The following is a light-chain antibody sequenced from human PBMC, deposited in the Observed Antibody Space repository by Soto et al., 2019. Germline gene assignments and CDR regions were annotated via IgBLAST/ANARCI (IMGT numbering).Light chain of an antibody. CDR1: QSISSW. V-gene: IGKV1-5*01. CDR3: QQYNSYSPWT. J-gene: IGKJ1*01. Sequence: DIQMTQSPSTLSASVGDRVTLTCRARQSISSWLAWYHQKPGKAPKLLIFDASSLESGVPSRFSGSGSGTEFTLTISSLQPDDFATYYCQQYNSYSPWTFGQGTKVEVK. CDR2: DAS.